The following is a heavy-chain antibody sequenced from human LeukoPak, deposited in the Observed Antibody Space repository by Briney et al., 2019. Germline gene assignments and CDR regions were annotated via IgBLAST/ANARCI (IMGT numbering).Heavy chain of an antibody. CDR3: ARLKTRGYYGYFDY. V-gene: IGHV3-NL1*01. J-gene: IGHJ4*02. D-gene: IGHD3-22*01. Sequence: PXGSLRLSCAASGFTFSSYGIHWVRQAPGKGLEWVSIIYSGGSTFYSDSVKGRFTISRDNAKNSLYLQMNSLRAEDTAVYYCARLKTRGYYGYFDYWGQGTLVTVSS. CDR2: IYSGGST. CDR1: GFTFSSYG.